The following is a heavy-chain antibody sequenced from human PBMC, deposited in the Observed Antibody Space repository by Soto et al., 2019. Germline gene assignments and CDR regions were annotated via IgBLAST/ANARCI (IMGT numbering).Heavy chain of an antibody. V-gene: IGHV4-39*01. CDR2: IYYSGST. D-gene: IGHD3-10*01. CDR3: ARHGITMVRDNWFDP. Sequence: PSETLSLTCTVSGGSISSSSYYWGWIRQPPGKGLEWIGSIYYSGSTYYNPSLKSRVTISVDTSKNQFSLQLSSVTAANPSVYYCARHGITMVRDNWFDPWGKAILVTVA. J-gene: IGHJ5*02. CDR1: GGSISSSSYY.